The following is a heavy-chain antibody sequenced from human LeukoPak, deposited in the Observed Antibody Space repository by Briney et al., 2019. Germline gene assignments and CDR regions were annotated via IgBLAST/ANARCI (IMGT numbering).Heavy chain of an antibody. J-gene: IGHJ4*02. Sequence: GGSLRLSCAASGFTFSSHALSWVRQAPGKGLEWVSVISGSGGDTYYADSVKGRFTISRDNSKNTLYVQMNSLGAEDTAVYYCAKGPNVSSNYLFEYWGQGTLVTVSS. CDR3: AKGPNVSSNYLFEY. CDR1: GFTFSSHA. CDR2: ISGSGGDT. D-gene: IGHD4-11*01. V-gene: IGHV3-23*01.